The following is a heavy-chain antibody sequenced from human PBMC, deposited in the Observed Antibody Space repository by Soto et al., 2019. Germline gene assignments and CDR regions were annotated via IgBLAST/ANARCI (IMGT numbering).Heavy chain of an antibody. CDR3: ARARGYGGYLMLHNYYYMDV. Sequence: SATLSLTCTLHGSSISSYYWSWLWQPPRKGLEWIGYIYYSGSTNYNPSLKSRVTISVDTSKNQFSLKLSSVTAADTAVYYCARARGYGGYLMLHNYYYMDVWGKGTTVT. J-gene: IGHJ6*03. CDR1: GSSISSYY. CDR2: IYYSGST. V-gene: IGHV4-59*07. D-gene: IGHD5-12*01.